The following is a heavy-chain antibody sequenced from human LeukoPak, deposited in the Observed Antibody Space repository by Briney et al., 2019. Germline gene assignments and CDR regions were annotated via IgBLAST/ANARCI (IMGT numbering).Heavy chain of an antibody. CDR1: GCSISYYY. CDR3: ARADYYYDSSSYTYLFDY. J-gene: IGHJ4*02. V-gene: IGHV4-59*01. Sequence: PSETLSLTCTVSGCSISYYYWGWIRQPPGKGLEWIWYIYYSGSTNYHPSPKSRVTISVATSKNQFSLNLSSVTAADTAVYYCARADYYYDSSSYTYLFDYWGQGILVTVSS. CDR2: IYYSGST. D-gene: IGHD3-22*01.